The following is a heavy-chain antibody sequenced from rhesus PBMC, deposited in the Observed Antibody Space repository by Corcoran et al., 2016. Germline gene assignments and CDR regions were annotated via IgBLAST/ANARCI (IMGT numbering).Heavy chain of an antibody. CDR2: INPYNGNT. CDR3: AREGSGSWNPYFDY. D-gene: IGHD6-25*01. Sequence: VQLVQSGAEVKKPGASVKISCKASGYTFTDYYMHWVRQAPRQGLEWLGWINPYNGNTKYAQKFQGRVTMTRDTSTSTAYMELSSLGSEDTAVYYCAREGSGSWNPYFDYWGQGVLVTVSS. V-gene: IGHV1S2*01. J-gene: IGHJ4*01. CDR1: GYTFTDYY.